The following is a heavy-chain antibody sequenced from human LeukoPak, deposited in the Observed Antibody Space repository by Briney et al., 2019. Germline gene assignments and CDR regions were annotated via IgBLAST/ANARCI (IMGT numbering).Heavy chain of an antibody. CDR3: ARGAAMVIRYYYGMDV. J-gene: IGHJ6*02. CDR1: GGSISSSSYY. CDR2: IYYSGST. V-gene: IGHV4-39*01. Sequence: SVTLSLTCTVSGGSISSSSYYWGWIRQPPGKGLEWIGGIYYSGSTYYNPSLKSRVTISVDTSKNQFSLKLSSVTAADTAVYYCARGAAMVIRYYYGMDVWGQGTTVTVSS. D-gene: IGHD5-18*01.